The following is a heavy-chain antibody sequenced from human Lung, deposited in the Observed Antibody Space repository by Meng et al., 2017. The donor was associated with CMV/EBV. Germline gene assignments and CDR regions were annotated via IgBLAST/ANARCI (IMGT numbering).Heavy chain of an antibody. D-gene: IGHD5-12*01. Sequence: SCAMSGFTLSSYGMHWVRQAPGKGLEWVAFIRYDGSNTYYADSVKGRFTISRDNSKNTLYLQMNSLRAEDTAVYYCANRYSGFEDVWYFDYWGQGTLATFPS. CDR2: IRYDGSNT. CDR3: ANRYSGFEDVWYFDY. J-gene: IGHJ4*02. CDR1: GFTLSSYG. V-gene: IGHV3-30*02.